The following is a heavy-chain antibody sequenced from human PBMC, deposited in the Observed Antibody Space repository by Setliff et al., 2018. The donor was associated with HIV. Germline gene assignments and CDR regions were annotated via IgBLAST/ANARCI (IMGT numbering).Heavy chain of an antibody. CDR3: VGGRGGFFDEPFDM. V-gene: IGHV1-3*01. CDR1: GYSFSSYA. J-gene: IGHJ3*02. CDR2: INAAISHT. D-gene: IGHD3-16*01. Sequence: ASVKVSCKASGYSFSSYAIHWVHQAAGQSPEWLGWINAAISHTRYSPKFQDRVTLTTDTSAGTIHMEMRSLRFEDTAVYYCVGGRGGFFDEPFDMWGPGTRVTVSS.